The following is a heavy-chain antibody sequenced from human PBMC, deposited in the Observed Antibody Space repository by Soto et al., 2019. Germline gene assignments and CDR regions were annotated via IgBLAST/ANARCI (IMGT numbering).Heavy chain of an antibody. J-gene: IGHJ6*03. V-gene: IGHV6-1*01. Sequence: PSQTLSLTCAISGDSVSSNSAAWNWIRQSPSRGLEWLGRTYYRSKWYNDYAVSVKSRITINPDTSKNQFSLQLNSVTPEDTAVYYCARDLAAATGRDYYYYMHVWGKGTTVTVSS. D-gene: IGHD2-15*01. CDR1: GDSVSSNSAA. CDR3: ARDLAAATGRDYYYYMHV. CDR2: TYYRSKWYN.